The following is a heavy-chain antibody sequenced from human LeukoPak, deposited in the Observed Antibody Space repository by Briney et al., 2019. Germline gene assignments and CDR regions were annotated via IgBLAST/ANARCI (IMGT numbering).Heavy chain of an antibody. CDR1: GFTLSNYS. J-gene: IGHJ4*02. D-gene: IGHD3-10*01. CDR2: IYSGDST. V-gene: IGHV3-53*01. Sequence: PGGSLRLSCAASGFTLSNYSMNGVRQAPGRGLEWVSVIYSGDSTYYADSVKGRFTISRDNSKSTVYLQMNSLRAEDTAVYYCAREYNSGSLDYWGQGTLVTVSS. CDR3: AREYNSGSLDY.